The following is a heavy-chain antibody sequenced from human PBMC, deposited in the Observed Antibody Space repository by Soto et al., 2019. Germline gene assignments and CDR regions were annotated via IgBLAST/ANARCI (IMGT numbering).Heavy chain of an antibody. CDR2: INHSGST. Sequence: ETLSLTCAVYGGSFSGYYWSWIRQPPGKGLEWIGEINHSGSTNYNPSLKSRVTISVDTSKNQFSLKLSSVTAADTAVYYCARGAAAAGTGYNWFDPWGQGTLVTVSS. J-gene: IGHJ5*02. CDR1: GGSFSGYY. CDR3: ARGAAAAGTGYNWFDP. V-gene: IGHV4-34*01. D-gene: IGHD6-13*01.